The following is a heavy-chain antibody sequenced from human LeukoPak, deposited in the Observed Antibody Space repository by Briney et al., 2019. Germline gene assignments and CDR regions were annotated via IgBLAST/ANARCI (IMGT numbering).Heavy chain of an antibody. V-gene: IGHV3-23*01. CDR3: AKDVTLWFGGEN. D-gene: IGHD3-10*01. CDR1: GFTFSSYA. CDR2: ISGSGGST. Sequence: GGSLRPSCAASGFTFSSYAMSWVRQAPGKGLEWVSAISGSGGSTYYADSVKGRFTISRDNSKNTLYLQMNSLRAEDTAVYYCAKDVTLWFGGENWGQGTPVTVSS. J-gene: IGHJ4*02.